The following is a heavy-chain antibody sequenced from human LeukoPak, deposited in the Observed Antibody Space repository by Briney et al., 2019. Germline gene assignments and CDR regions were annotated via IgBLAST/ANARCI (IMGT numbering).Heavy chain of an antibody. Sequence: GGSLRLSCAASGFTFSGYAMNWVRQAPGKGLGWLSHISSTGGTIYYADSVKGRLTVSRDNAKNSLYLQMNSLRAEDTAVYYCAKSDPYGDSLIEIWGQGALVTVSS. CDR3: AKSDPYGDSLIEI. J-gene: IGHJ4*02. D-gene: IGHD4-17*01. CDR2: ISSTGGTI. CDR1: GFTFSGYA. V-gene: IGHV3-48*03.